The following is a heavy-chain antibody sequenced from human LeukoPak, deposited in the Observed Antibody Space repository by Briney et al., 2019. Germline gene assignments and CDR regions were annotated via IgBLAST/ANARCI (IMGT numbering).Heavy chain of an antibody. D-gene: IGHD6-19*01. J-gene: IGHJ4*02. V-gene: IGHV3-74*01. CDR3: RVAGASDFDY. Sequence: HPGGSLRLSCAASGFTFSSYAMSWVRQAPGNGPVWVSRIKSDGSSITYVDSVKGRFTISRDNAKNTFYLQMDSLRAEDTAVYYCRVAGASDFDYWGQGTLVTVSS. CDR1: GFTFSSYA. CDR2: IKSDGSSI.